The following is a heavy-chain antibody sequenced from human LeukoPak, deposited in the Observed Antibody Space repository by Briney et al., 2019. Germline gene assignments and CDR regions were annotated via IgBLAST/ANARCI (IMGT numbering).Heavy chain of an antibody. J-gene: IGHJ4*02. CDR1: GGTFSSYA. CDR3: AKDSEPAAMWTLYYFDY. V-gene: IGHV1-69*13. Sequence: SVKVSCKASGGTFSSYAISWVRQAPGQGLEWMGGIIPIFGTANYAQKFQGRVTITADESTSTAYMELSSLRAEDTAVYYCAKDSEPAAMWTLYYFDYWGQGTLVTVSS. CDR2: IIPIFGTA. D-gene: IGHD2-2*01.